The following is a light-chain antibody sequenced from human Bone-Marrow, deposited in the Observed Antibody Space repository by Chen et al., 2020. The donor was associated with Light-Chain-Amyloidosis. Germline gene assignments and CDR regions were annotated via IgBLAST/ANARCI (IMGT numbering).Light chain of an antibody. V-gene: IGLV2-14*01. CDR3: SSYSGTSHVVV. Sequence: QSALTQPASVSGSPGQTITISCSGTSSDVGGNNYVSWYQQHPGKAPKVMIYEVTNRPSGVSKRFSGCKSGNAASLTIAGLQAEDEADYYCSSYSGTSHVVVFGGGTKLTVL. J-gene: IGLJ2*01. CDR2: EVT. CDR1: SSDVGGNNY.